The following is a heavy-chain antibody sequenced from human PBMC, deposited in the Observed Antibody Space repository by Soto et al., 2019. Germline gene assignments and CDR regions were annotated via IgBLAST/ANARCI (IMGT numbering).Heavy chain of an antibody. V-gene: IGHV3-23*01. J-gene: IGHJ5*02. Sequence: EVQLLESGGDLVQPGGSLRLSCAASGFTFGSYAMIWVRQAPGKGLVWVSIISSSGDSAYYADSVKGRFTVSRDNSMNTLYMQMNSLRAEDTAVYYCAKSDTALSYGFDPWGQGTVVTVSS. CDR1: GFTFGSYA. D-gene: IGHD5-18*01. CDR2: ISSSGDSA. CDR3: AKSDTALSYGFDP.